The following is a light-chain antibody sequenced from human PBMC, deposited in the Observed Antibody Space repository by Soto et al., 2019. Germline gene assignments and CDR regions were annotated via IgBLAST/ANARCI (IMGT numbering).Light chain of an antibody. Sequence: QAVVTQEPSLTVSPGGTVTLTCGSSTGTVTSGHYPYWFQQKPGQAPRTLIYDTDNKHSWTPARFSASLLGGKAALTLSGAQPEDEGEYYCLLSFGGARVFGGGTKVTVL. CDR1: TGTVTSGHY. V-gene: IGLV7-46*01. CDR3: LLSFGGARV. CDR2: DTD. J-gene: IGLJ3*02.